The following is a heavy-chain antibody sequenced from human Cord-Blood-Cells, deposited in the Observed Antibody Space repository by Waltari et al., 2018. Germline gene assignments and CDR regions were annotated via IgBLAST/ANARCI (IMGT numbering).Heavy chain of an antibody. Sequence: QVQLVESGGGVVQPGRSLRLSCAASGFTFSSYGMHWVRQAPGKGLEWVAVRSYDGSNKYDADSGKGRFTISRDNSKNTLYLQMNSLRAEDTAVYYCAKEYYDFWSGYDDAFDIWGQGTMVTVSS. CDR3: AKEYYDFWSGYDDAFDI. J-gene: IGHJ3*02. V-gene: IGHV3-30*18. CDR2: RSYDGSNK. CDR1: GFTFSSYG. D-gene: IGHD3-3*01.